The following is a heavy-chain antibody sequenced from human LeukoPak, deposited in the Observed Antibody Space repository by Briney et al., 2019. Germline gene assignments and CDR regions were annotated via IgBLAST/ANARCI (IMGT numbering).Heavy chain of an antibody. Sequence: GGSLRLSCAASGFTFSNAWMSWVRQAPGKGLEWVGRIKSKTDGGTTDYAAPVKGRFTISRDDSKNTLYLQMNSLKTEDTAVYYCTTDSGWRGSHPIFDYWGQGTLVTVSS. CDR3: TTDSGWRGSHPIFDY. CDR2: IKSKTDGGTT. V-gene: IGHV3-15*01. D-gene: IGHD1-26*01. J-gene: IGHJ4*02. CDR1: GFTFSNAW.